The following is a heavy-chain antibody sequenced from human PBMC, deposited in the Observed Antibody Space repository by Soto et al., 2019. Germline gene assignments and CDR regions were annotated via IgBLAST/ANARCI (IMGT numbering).Heavy chain of an antibody. V-gene: IGHV3-33*03. CDR2: IWFDSSHS. CDR3: AKEWVYDSSGWSFDY. D-gene: IGHD3-22*01. Sequence: GGSLRLSCAASGFPFSAYGMHWIRQAPGKGLEWVAVIWFDSSHSFYADSVQGRFTVSRDNSKNTQYLQMSSLRAEDTAVYYCAKEWVYDSSGWSFDYWGQGTLVTVSS. CDR1: GFPFSAYG. J-gene: IGHJ4*02.